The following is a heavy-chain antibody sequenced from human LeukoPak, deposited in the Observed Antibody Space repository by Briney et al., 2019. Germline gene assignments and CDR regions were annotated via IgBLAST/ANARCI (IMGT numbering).Heavy chain of an antibody. D-gene: IGHD2-15*01. CDR3: ARSRCSGGSCYSAAFDI. J-gene: IGHJ3*02. V-gene: IGHV3-30*02. CDR1: GFTFSSYG. CDR2: IRYDGSNK. Sequence: GGSLRLSCAASGFTFSSYGMHWVRQAPGKGLEWVAFIRYDGSNKYYADSVKGRFTISRDNSKNTLYLQMNSLRAEDTAVYYCARSRCSGGSCYSAAFDIWGQGTMVTVSS.